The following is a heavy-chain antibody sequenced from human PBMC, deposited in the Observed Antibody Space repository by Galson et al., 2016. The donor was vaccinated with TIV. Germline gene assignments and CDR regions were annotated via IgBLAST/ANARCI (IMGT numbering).Heavy chain of an antibody. CDR3: ARDQATLVARWFAP. CDR2: IDNDGSQT. V-gene: IGHV3-74*01. J-gene: IGHJ5*02. CDR1: GFTFSTYW. Sequence: LSCAASGFTFSTYWMHWVRQVPGKGVMWVSRIDNDGSQTGYADSVRGRFTVSRDNAKNALYLQMSSLRAEDTAVYYCARDQATLVARWFAPWGQGTLVTVSS.